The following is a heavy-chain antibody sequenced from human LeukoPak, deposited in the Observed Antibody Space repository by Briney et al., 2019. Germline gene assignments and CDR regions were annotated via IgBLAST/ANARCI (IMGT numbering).Heavy chain of an antibody. CDR3: AREVPITMIVS. J-gene: IGHJ4*02. Sequence: SETLSLTCTVSGGSVSSGSYYWSWIRQPPGKGLEWIGYIYYSGSTNYNPSLKSRVAISVDTSKNQFSLKLSSVTAADTAVYCCAREVPITMIVSWGQGTLVTVSS. D-gene: IGHD3-22*01. V-gene: IGHV4-61*01. CDR1: GGSVSSGSYY. CDR2: IYYSGST.